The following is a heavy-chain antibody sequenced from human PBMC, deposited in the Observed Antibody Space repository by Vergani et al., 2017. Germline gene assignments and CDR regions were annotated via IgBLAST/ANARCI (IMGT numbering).Heavy chain of an antibody. CDR1: GGSLSSGSYY. CDR2: IYNSGST. CDR3: ARQXPGSGWSPGDFDD. D-gene: IGHD6-19*01. Sequence: QVQLQESGPGLLKPSQTLTLTCTVSGGSLSSGSYYWSWVRQRPGKGLEWIGYIYNSGSTYYNPSLKSRVTISVDASKNQFSLKLSSVTAADTAVYYCARQXPGSGWSPGDFDDWGQGILVTVSS. J-gene: IGHJ4*02. V-gene: IGHV4-31*03.